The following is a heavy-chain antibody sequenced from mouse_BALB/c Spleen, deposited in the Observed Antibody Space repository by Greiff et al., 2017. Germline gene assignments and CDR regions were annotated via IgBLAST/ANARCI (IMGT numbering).Heavy chain of an antibody. J-gene: IGHJ4*01. V-gene: IGHV3-2*02. CDR3: ARHYAYAMDY. CDR2: ISYSGST. D-gene: IGHD1-1*02. CDR1: GYSITSDYA. Sequence: VQLQQSGPGLVKPSQSLSLTCTVTGYSITSDYAWNWIRQFPGNKLEWMGYISYSGSTSYNPSLKSRISITRDTSKNQFFLQLNSVTTEDTATYYCARHYAYAMDYWGQGTSVTVSS.